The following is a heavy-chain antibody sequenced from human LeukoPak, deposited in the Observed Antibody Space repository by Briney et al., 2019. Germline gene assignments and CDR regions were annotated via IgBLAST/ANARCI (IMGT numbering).Heavy chain of an antibody. V-gene: IGHV3-7*01. CDR3: ATSSYYHDSSGPGAFDI. Sequence: PGGSLRLSGAASGFTFSRYWMTWVRQAPGKGLQWVANIKQDGSEKYYVDSVKGRFTISRDNAKNSLYLQMNSLRAEDTAVYYCATSSYYHDSSGPGAFDIWGQGTMATVSS. J-gene: IGHJ3*02. CDR2: IKQDGSEK. CDR1: GFTFSRYW. D-gene: IGHD3-22*01.